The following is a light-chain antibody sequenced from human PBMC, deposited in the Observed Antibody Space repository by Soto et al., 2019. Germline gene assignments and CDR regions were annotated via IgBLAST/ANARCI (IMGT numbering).Light chain of an antibody. V-gene: IGLV2-8*02. CDR2: EIN. CDR3: SSFAGSNNFPYV. J-gene: IGLJ1*01. CDR1: SSYVGAYDY. Sequence: QSALTHPPSASRSPGHSFTISCTGTSSYVGAYDYVSWYQQHPGKAPKLIIYEINKRPSGVPDRFSGSKSGNTESLTVSGLQAEDEADYYCSSFAGSNNFPYVFGTGTKVT.